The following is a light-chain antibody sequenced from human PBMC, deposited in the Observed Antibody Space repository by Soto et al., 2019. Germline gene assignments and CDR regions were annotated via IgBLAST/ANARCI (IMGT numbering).Light chain of an antibody. CDR2: DAS. Sequence: EIVLTQSPGTLSLSPGEGATLSCRASQSIRNFLAWYQQKPGQAPRLLIYDASNRASVIPPRFSGSGSGTDFTLAISGLEPEDLAVYYCQQRYNWPWTCGQGTKVDI. CDR3: QQRYNWPWT. CDR1: QSIRNF. J-gene: IGKJ1*01. V-gene: IGKV3-11*01.